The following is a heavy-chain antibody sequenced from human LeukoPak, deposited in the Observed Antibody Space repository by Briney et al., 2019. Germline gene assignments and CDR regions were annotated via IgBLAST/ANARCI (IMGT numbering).Heavy chain of an antibody. D-gene: IGHD5-24*01. CDR2: ISSSSSYI. CDR3: AKDGLGGYKYLGY. CDR1: GFTFSSYS. Sequence: KPGGSLRLSCAASGFTFSSYSMNWVRQAPGKGLEWVSSISSSSSYIYYADSVKGRFTISRDNAKNSLYLQMNSLRAEDTALYYCAKDGLGGYKYLGYWGQGTLVTVSS. V-gene: IGHV3-21*04. J-gene: IGHJ4*02.